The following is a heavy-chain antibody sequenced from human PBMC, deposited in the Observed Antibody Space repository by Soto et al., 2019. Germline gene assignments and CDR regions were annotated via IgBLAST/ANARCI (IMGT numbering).Heavy chain of an antibody. CDR3: ARGTAVTTLPVFAL. D-gene: IGHD4-17*01. CDR2: VSWDSRSI. Sequence: EVQLVESGGGLVQPGRSLRLSCAASGFIFDDYAMHWVRQAPGKGLEWVSSVSWDSRSIAYAGSVQGRFTLSRDNAKNSLSLQMNSLTTEDEAVYYCARGTAVTTLPVFALWGQGTIVTVSS. V-gene: IGHV3-9*01. J-gene: IGHJ3*01. CDR1: GFIFDDYA.